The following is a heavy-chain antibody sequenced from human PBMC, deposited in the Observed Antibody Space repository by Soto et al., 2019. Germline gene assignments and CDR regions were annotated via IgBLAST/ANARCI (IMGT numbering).Heavy chain of an antibody. CDR2: IYYSGST. Sequence: QVQLQESGPGLVKPSQTLSLTCTVSGGSISSGDYYWSWIRQPPGKGLEWIGYIYYSGSTYYNPSLKSRVTIAVDTSKNQFSLKLSSVTAADTAVYYCARDVWNYDYYYGMDVWGQGTTVTVSS. CDR1: GGSISSGDYY. D-gene: IGHD1-1*01. J-gene: IGHJ6*02. CDR3: ARDVWNYDYYYGMDV. V-gene: IGHV4-30-4*01.